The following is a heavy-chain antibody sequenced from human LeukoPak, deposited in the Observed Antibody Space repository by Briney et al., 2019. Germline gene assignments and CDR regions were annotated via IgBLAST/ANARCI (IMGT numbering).Heavy chain of an antibody. CDR1: GGSISSYY. CDR3: ARGVYIAAAQYGY. V-gene: IGHV4-59*01. D-gene: IGHD6-13*01. CDR2: IYYSGTT. Sequence: SETLSLTCTVSGGSISSYYWRWIRQPPGKGLEWIGYIYYSGTTNYNPSLKSRVTISVDTSKNQFSLKLSSVTAADTAAYYCARGVYIAAAQYGYWGQGTLVTVSS. J-gene: IGHJ4*02.